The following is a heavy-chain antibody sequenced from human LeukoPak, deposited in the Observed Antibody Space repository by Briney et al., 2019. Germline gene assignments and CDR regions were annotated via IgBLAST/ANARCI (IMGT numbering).Heavy chain of an antibody. Sequence: PGGSLRLSCAASGFTFSSYAMSWVRQAPGKGLEWVSSISANGDKTFYADSVKGRFSISRDISENTLYLQLNSLTAEDTAVYYCAKEVRPNDYWGLGTLVTVSS. CDR2: ISANGDKT. CDR3: AKEVRPNDY. J-gene: IGHJ4*02. CDR1: GFTFSSYA. V-gene: IGHV3-23*01.